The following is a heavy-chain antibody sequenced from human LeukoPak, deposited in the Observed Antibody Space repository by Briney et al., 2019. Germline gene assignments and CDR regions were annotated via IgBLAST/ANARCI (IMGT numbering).Heavy chain of an antibody. CDR1: GGSISGSSYY. CDR3: ARLRGAMTPVTSDFDY. Sequence: SETLSLTCTVSGGSISGSSYYWAWIRQPPGKGLEWVGSGFYSGSAYYNPSLKSRLTISVDTSKNQFSLDLRSVTAADTAAYYCARLRGAMTPVTSDFDYWGQGILVTVSS. D-gene: IGHD4-17*01. CDR2: GFYSGSA. V-gene: IGHV4-39*01. J-gene: IGHJ4*02.